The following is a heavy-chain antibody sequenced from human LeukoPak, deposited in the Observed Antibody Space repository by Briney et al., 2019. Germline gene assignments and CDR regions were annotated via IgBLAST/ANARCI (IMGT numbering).Heavy chain of an antibody. CDR2: IYYSGST. V-gene: IGHV4-59*01. CDR3: ARVDGSYYDY. J-gene: IGHJ4*02. D-gene: IGHD1-26*01. CDR1: GGSISTYY. Sequence: SETLSLTCTVSGGSISTYYWSWIQQPPGKGLEWIGYIYYSGSTNYSPSLKSRVTILVDTSKNQFSLKLSSVTAADTAVYYCARVDGSYYDYWGQGTLVTVSS.